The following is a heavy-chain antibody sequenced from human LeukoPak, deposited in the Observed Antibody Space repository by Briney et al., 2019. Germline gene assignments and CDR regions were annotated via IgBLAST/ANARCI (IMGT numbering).Heavy chain of an antibody. V-gene: IGHV1-18*04. CDR2: ISTYNGNT. D-gene: IGHD2-2*01. Sequence: ASVTVSCTASGYTLNSYSVSWVRQAPGQGLEWMGWISTYNGNTNYSQKLQGRVSMTTDTSTRTAYMELRSLRSDDTAVYYCAREWKYCRSTSCGYYFDYWGQGTLVTVSS. CDR3: AREWKYCRSTSCGYYFDY. J-gene: IGHJ4*02. CDR1: GYTLNSYS.